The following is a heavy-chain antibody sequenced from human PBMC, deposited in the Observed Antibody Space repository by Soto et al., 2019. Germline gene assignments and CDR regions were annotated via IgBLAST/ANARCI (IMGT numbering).Heavy chain of an antibody. CDR3: ARGHCSSPTCPLYYYYGMDV. V-gene: IGHV1-46*01. CDR1: GYTFTSYY. CDR2: INPNSGFT. D-gene: IGHD2-2*01. J-gene: IGHJ6*02. Sequence: GASVKVSCKASGYTFTSYYIHCVRQAPGQVLEWMAIINPNSGFTSLAQKFQGRVTMTRDTSTSTVYMALSSLRSEDTAVYFCARGHCSSPTCPLYYYYGMDVWGQGTTVTVSS.